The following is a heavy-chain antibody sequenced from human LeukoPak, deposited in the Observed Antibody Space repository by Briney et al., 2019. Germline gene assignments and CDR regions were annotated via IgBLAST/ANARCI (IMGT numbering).Heavy chain of an antibody. CDR3: TRREGY. V-gene: IGHV4-38-2*02. CDR1: SYSITSGYY. J-gene: IGHJ4*02. Sequence: PSETLSLTCTVSSYSITSGYYWGWVRQPPGKGLEWIGVIYHSGSTHYNPSLKSRVTMSVDTSKNQFSLELSSVTAADTAVYYCTRREGYWGQGTPVTVSS. CDR2: IYHSGST.